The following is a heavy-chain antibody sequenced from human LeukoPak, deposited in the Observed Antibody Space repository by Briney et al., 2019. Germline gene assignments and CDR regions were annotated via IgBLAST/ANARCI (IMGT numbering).Heavy chain of an antibody. V-gene: IGHV3-30*04. CDR3: AKDGSSSWYRYFDY. CDR1: GFTFSSYA. CDR2: ISYDGSNK. Sequence: GRSLRLSCAASGFTFSSYAMHWVRQAPGKGLEWVAVISYDGSNKYYADSVKGRFTISRNNSKNTLYLQMNSLRAEDTAVYYCAKDGSSSWYRYFDYWGQRTLVTVSS. D-gene: IGHD6-13*01. J-gene: IGHJ4*02.